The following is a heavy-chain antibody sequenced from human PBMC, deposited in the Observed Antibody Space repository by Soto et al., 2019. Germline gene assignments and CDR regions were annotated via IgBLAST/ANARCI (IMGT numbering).Heavy chain of an antibody. J-gene: IGHJ5*02. D-gene: IGHD4-17*01. CDR3: ARGDYGDYSWFDP. CDR1: GGTFISYT. CDR2: IIPILGIA. Sequence: QVQLVQSGAEVKKPGSSVKVSCKASGGTFISYTISWVRQAPGQGLEWMGRIIPILGIANYAQKFQGRVTITADKSTSTAYMELSSLRSEDTAVYYCARGDYGDYSWFDPWGQGTLVTVSS. V-gene: IGHV1-69*02.